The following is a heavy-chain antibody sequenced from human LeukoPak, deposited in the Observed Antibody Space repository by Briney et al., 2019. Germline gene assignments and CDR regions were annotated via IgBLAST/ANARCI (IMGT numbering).Heavy chain of an antibody. CDR2: ISYDGSNK. Sequence: GRSLRLSCAASGFTFSSYAMHWVRQAPGKGLEWVAVISYDGSNKYYADSVKGRFTISRDNSKNTLYLQMNSLRAEDTAVYYCARVPYSSSWQRSGYFDYWGQGTLVTVSS. J-gene: IGHJ4*02. D-gene: IGHD6-13*01. CDR1: GFTFSSYA. V-gene: IGHV3-30*04. CDR3: ARVPYSSSWQRSGYFDY.